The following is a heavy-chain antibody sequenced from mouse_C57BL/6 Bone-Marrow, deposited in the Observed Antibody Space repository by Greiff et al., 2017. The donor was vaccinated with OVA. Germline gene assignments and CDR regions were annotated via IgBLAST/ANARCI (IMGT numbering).Heavy chain of an antibody. CDR1: GYTFTDYN. V-gene: IGHV1-22*01. CDR3: ARGYYSNSYYFDY. CDR2: INPNNGGT. Sequence: VQLQQSGPELVKPGASVKMSCKASGYTFTDYNLHWVKQSHGKSLEWIGYINPNNGGTSYNQKFKGKATLTVNKSSSTAYMELRSLTSEDSAVYYCARGYYSNSYYFDYWGQGTTLTVSS. D-gene: IGHD2-5*01. J-gene: IGHJ2*01.